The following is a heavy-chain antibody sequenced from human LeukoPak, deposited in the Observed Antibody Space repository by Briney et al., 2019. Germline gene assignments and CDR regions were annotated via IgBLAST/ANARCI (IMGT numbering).Heavy chain of an antibody. CDR2: IWYDGSNK. V-gene: IGHV3-33*01. CDR3: AGQTTPPLDYDILTGSGWFDP. CDR1: GFTFSSYG. D-gene: IGHD3-9*01. Sequence: GGSLRLSCAASGFTFSSYGMHWVRQAPGKGLEWVAVIWYDGSNKYYADSVKGRFTISRDNSKNTLYLQMNSLRAEDTAVYYCAGQTTPPLDYDILTGSGWFDPWGQGTLVTVSS. J-gene: IGHJ5*02.